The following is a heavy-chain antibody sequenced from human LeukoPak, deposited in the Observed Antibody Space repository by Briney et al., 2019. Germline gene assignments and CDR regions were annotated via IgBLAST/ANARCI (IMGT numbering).Heavy chain of an antibody. CDR2: IYYSGST. Sequence: SEILSLTCTVSGGSTSSSSYYWGWIRQPPGKGLEWIGSIYYSGSTYYNPSLKSRVTISVDTSKNQFSLKLSSVTAADTAVYYCAITTGYYYDGSGFIGGGPENWGQGTLVTVSS. J-gene: IGHJ4*02. V-gene: IGHV4-39*01. D-gene: IGHD3-22*01. CDR3: AITTGYYYDGSGFIGGGPEN. CDR1: GGSTSSSSYY.